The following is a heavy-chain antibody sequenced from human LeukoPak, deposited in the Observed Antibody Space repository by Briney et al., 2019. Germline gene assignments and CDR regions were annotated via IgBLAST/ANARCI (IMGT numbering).Heavy chain of an antibody. V-gene: IGHV4-34*01. J-gene: IGHJ5*02. CDR3: AGAPPFDP. Sequence: PETLSLTPALYRVSPCVDYWSCSREPPGKRLGCSGEINHTGSTNYNTSLKSRVTISVDTSKNQFSLRLSSVTAADTGVYYCAGAPPFDPWGQGTLVTVSS. CDR2: INHTGST. CDR1: RVSPCVDY.